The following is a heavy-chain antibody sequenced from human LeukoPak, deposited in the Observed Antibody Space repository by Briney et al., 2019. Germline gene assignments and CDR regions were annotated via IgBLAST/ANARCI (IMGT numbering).Heavy chain of an antibody. D-gene: IGHD5-12*01. V-gene: IGHV1-2*02. CDR1: GYTFTGYY. CDR2: INPDNGGT. Sequence: ASVKVSCKASGYTFTGYYMHWVRQAPGQGLEWMGWINPDNGGTNYAQKFQGRATMTRDMSISTAYMELSRLRSDDTAVYYCARDPSNSGYDYLYYFDYWGQGTLVTVSS. CDR3: ARDPSNSGYDYLYYFDY. J-gene: IGHJ4*02.